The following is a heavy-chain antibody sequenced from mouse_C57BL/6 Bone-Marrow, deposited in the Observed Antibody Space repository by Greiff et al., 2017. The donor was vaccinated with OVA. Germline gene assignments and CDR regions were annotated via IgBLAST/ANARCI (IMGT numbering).Heavy chain of an antibody. V-gene: IGHV1-72*01. J-gene: IGHJ4*01. CDR3: ASAIYYGNYWGYYYAMDY. D-gene: IGHD2-1*01. CDR1: GYTFTSYW. Sequence: VQLQQPGAELVKPGASVKLSCKASGYTFTSYWMHWVKQRPGRGLEWIGRIDPNSGGTKYNEKFKSKATLTVDKPSSTAYMQLSSLTSEDSAVYYCASAIYYGNYWGYYYAMDYWGQGTSVTVSA. CDR2: IDPNSGGT.